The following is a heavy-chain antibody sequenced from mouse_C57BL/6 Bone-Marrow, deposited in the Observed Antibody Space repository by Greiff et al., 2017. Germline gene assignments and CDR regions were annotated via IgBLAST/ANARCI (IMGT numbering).Heavy chain of an antibody. V-gene: IGHV1-50*01. CDR2: IDPSDSYT. CDR3: ARGRPVVAFDY. Sequence: VQLQQPGAELVKPGASVKLSCKASGYTFTSYWMQWVKQRPGQGLEWIGEIDPSDSYTNYNQKFKGKATLTVDTSSSTAYMQLSSLTSEDSAVYYCARGRPVVAFDYWGQGTTLTVSS. J-gene: IGHJ2*01. D-gene: IGHD1-1*01. CDR1: GYTFTSYW.